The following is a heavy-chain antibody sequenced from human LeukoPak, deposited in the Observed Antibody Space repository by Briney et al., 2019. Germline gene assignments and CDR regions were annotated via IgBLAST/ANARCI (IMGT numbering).Heavy chain of an antibody. Sequence: PGGSLRLSCAASGFTFSSYGMHWVRQAPGKGLEWVAFIRYDGSNKYYADSVKGRFTISRDNSKNTLYLQMNSLRAEDTAVYYCANDGPSSGWLLGVFDYWGQGTLVTVSS. D-gene: IGHD6-19*01. CDR2: IRYDGSNK. J-gene: IGHJ4*02. V-gene: IGHV3-30*02. CDR1: GFTFSSYG. CDR3: ANDGPSSGWLLGVFDY.